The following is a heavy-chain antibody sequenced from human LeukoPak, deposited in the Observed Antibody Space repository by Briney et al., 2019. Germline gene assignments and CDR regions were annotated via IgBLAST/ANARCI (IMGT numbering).Heavy chain of an antibody. D-gene: IGHD4-23*01. J-gene: IGHJ4*02. CDR3: ARRAGGYSHPYDY. CDR2: IYSGGTT. CDR1: GFTVSGNY. V-gene: IGHV3-53*01. Sequence: GGSMRLSCAVSGFTVSGNYMSWVRQAPGKGLEWVSLIYSGGTTYYADSVKGRFTISRDNSKNTLYLQMNSLRAEDTAVYYCARRAGGYSHPYDYWGQGILVTVSS.